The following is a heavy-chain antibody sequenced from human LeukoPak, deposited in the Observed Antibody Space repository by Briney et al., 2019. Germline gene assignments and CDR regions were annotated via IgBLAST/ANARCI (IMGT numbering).Heavy chain of an antibody. J-gene: IGHJ4*02. D-gene: IGHD5-18*01. CDR1: GFTVSSNY. Sequence: QSGGSLRLSCAASGFTVSSNYMSWVRQAPGKGLEWVSVIYSGGSTYYADSVKGRFNISRDNSKNTLYLQMNSLRAEDTAVYYCARGRVDTAMVRHFDYWGQGTLVTVSS. V-gene: IGHV3-66*02. CDR3: ARGRVDTAMVRHFDY. CDR2: IYSGGST.